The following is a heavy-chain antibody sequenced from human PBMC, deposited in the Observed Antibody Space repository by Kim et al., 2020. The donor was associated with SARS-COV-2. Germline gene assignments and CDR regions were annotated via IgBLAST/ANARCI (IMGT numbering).Heavy chain of an antibody. CDR3: ARESGHPVWFGEFSASWWFDP. CDR2: ISAYNGNT. J-gene: IGHJ5*02. V-gene: IGHV1-18*01. CDR1: GYTFTSYG. Sequence: ASVKVSCKASGYTFTSYGISWVRQAPGQGLEWMGWISAYNGNTNYAQKLQGRVTMTTDTSTSTAYMELRSLRSDDTAVYYCARESGHPVWFGEFSASWWFDPWGQGTLVTVSS. D-gene: IGHD3-10*01.